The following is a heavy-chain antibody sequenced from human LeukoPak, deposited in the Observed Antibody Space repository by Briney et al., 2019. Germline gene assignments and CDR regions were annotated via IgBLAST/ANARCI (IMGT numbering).Heavy chain of an antibody. CDR2: ISAYNGNT. D-gene: IGHD3-10*01. V-gene: IGHV1-18*01. CDR3: ARGGFRVIINWFDP. J-gene: IGHJ5*02. CDR1: GYTFTSYV. Sequence: ASVKVSCKASGYTFTSYVISWVRQAPGQGLEWMGWISAYNGNTNYAQKLQGRVTMTTDTSTSTAYMELSRLRSDDTAVYYCARGGFRVIINWFDPWGQGTLVTVSS.